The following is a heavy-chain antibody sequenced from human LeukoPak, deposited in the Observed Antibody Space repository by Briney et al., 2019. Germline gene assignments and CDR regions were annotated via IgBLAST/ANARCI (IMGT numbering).Heavy chain of an antibody. CDR1: GFTFSSYS. Sequence: PGGSLRLSCAASGFTFSSYSMNWVRQAPGKGLEWVSSISSSSGYIYYADSVKGRFTISRDNAKNSLYLQMNSLRAEDTAVYYCARDSVVRGVILDYWGQGTLVTVSS. J-gene: IGHJ4*02. D-gene: IGHD3-10*01. V-gene: IGHV3-21*01. CDR2: ISSSSGYI. CDR3: ARDSVVRGVILDY.